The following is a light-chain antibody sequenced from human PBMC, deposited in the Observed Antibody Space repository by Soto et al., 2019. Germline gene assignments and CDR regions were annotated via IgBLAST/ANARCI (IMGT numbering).Light chain of an antibody. CDR3: LQFGTSPLFT. CDR1: QSVSNTY. J-gene: IGKJ3*01. V-gene: IGKV3-20*01. CDR2: GAS. Sequence: EIVLTQSPGTLSLSPGERATLSCRASQSVSNTYLAWYQQKPRQVPRLLIYGASSRAAGIPDRSSGSGSGTDFSLPISRLEPEDSAVYYCLQFGTSPLFTFGPGTKVDIK.